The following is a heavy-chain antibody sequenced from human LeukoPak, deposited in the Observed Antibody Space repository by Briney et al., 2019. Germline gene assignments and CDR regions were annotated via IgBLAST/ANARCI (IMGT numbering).Heavy chain of an antibody. V-gene: IGHV3-7*01. CDR2: IKQDGSEK. CDR3: ARDLKSRSYDSSGYYRGDAFDI. Sequence: GGSLRLSCAASGFTFSSYWMSWVRQAPGKGLEGVANIKQDGSEKYYVDSVKGRFTISRDNAKNSLDLQMNSLRAEDTAVYYCARDLKSRSYDSSGYYRGDAFDIWGQGTMVTVSS. J-gene: IGHJ3*02. CDR1: GFTFSSYW. D-gene: IGHD3-22*01.